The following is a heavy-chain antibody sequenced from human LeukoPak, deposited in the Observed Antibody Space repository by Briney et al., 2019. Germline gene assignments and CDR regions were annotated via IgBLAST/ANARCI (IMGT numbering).Heavy chain of an antibody. V-gene: IGHV3-23*01. CDR3: AKRPGPTPNYYYYYYMNV. Sequence: PGGSLRLSCAASGFTFSNYAMSWVRQAPGKGLEWVSDISVSGGGTDYADFVKGRFTISRDNSKNTLSLQMNSLRAEDTAVYYCAKRPGPTPNYYYYYYMNVWGKGTTVTASS. J-gene: IGHJ6*03. D-gene: IGHD2-15*01. CDR1: GFTFSNYA. CDR2: ISVSGGGT.